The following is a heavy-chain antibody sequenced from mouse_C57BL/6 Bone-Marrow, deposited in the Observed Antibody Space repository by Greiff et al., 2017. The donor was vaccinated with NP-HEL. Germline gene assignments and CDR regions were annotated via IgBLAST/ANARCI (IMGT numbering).Heavy chain of an antibody. Sequence: EVMLVESGGGLVQPGGSLKLSCAASGFTFSDYGMAWVRQAPRKGPEWVAFISNLAYSIYYADTVTGRFPISRENAKNTLYLEMSSLRSEDTAMYYCARHGYDWYFDVWGTGTTVTGSS. J-gene: IGHJ1*03. CDR2: ISNLAYSI. V-gene: IGHV5-15*01. D-gene: IGHD2-2*01. CDR3: ARHGYDWYFDV. CDR1: GFTFSDYG.